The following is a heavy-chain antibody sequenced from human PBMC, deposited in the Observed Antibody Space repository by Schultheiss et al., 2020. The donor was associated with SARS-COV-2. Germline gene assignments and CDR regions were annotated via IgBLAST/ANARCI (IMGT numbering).Heavy chain of an antibody. D-gene: IGHD1-26*01. CDR1: GFTFSSYG. CDR3: ARELTGMGDDAFDI. Sequence: GGSLRLSCAASGFTFSSYGMHWVRQAPGKGLEWVAVISYDGSNKYYADSVKGRFTISRDNSKNTLYLQMNSLRAEDTAVYYCARELTGMGDDAFDIWGQGTMVTVSS. J-gene: IGHJ3*02. CDR2: ISYDGSNK. V-gene: IGHV3-30*19.